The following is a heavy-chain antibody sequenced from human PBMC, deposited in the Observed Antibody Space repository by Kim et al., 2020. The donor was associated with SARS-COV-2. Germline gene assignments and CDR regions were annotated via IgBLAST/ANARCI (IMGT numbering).Heavy chain of an antibody. D-gene: IGHD4-4*01. Sequence: GGSLRLSCAASGFSVTYNYMSWVRQAPGKGLEWVSIIHSDGSTYYAEFVKGRFTISRDNSKNTLSLQMNNLRAEDTAVYYCTSLAVTAPFDPWGQGTLVTVSS. CDR3: TSLAVTAPFDP. J-gene: IGHJ5*02. CDR1: GFSVTYNY. CDR2: IHSDGST. V-gene: IGHV3-53*01.